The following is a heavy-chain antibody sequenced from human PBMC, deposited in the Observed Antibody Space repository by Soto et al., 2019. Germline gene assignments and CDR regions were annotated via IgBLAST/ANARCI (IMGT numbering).Heavy chain of an antibody. D-gene: IGHD3-16*01. V-gene: IGHV4-30-4*08. J-gene: IGHJ6*02. CDR2: VHYSGSI. Sequence: QVQLQQSGPGLVKPSQTLSRTCTVSGGSISYEYYHWTWIRQSPGKGLEWIGYVHYSGSIMYNPSFKSRVTISVDTSKNQFSLHLSSVTAADTAVYFCVREDDGGDREYYGLDVWGQGTTVTVSS. CDR1: GGSISYEYYH. CDR3: VREDDGGDREYYGLDV.